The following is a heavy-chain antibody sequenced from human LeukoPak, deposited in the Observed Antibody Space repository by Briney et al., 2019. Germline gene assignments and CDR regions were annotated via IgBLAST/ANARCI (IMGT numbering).Heavy chain of an antibody. CDR3: AREYILTRYYGDY. V-gene: IGHV1-2*02. J-gene: IGHJ4*02. CDR2: INHKSGGA. CDR1: GYTFTGYY. D-gene: IGHD3-9*01. Sequence: GASVKVSCKASGYTFTGYYMHWVRQAPGQGLEWMGWINHKSGGANYAQKFQGRVTMTWDTSISTAYMELSSLRSDDTAVYYCAREYILTRYYGDYWGQGTLVTVSS.